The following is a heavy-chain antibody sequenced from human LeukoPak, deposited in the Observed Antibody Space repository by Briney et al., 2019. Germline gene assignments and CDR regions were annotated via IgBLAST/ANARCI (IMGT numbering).Heavy chain of an antibody. D-gene: IGHD6-6*01. CDR1: GFTFSSYW. J-gene: IGHJ4*02. CDR2: INGDGSRT. CDR3: AKDGYSSSSVVYFDY. V-gene: IGHV3-74*01. Sequence: GGSLRLSCAASGFTFSSYWMHWVRQPLGKGLVWVSRINGDGSRTNYADSVKGRFTISRDNSKNTLYLQMNSLRAEDTAVYYCAKDGYSSSSVVYFDYWGQGTLVTVSS.